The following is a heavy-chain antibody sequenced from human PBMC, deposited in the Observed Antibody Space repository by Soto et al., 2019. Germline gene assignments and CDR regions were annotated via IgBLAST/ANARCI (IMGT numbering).Heavy chain of an antibody. CDR2: IYYSGST. CDR1: GGSISSYY. J-gene: IGHJ5*02. CDR3: ASNWGYCSSTSCLGA. D-gene: IGHD2-2*01. V-gene: IGHV4-39*07. Sequence: SETLSLTCTVSGGSISSYYWGWIRQPPGKGLEWIGSIYYSGSTYYNPSLKSRITISVDTSKNQISLKLSSVTAADTAVYYCASNWGYCSSTSCLGAWGQGTLVTVSS.